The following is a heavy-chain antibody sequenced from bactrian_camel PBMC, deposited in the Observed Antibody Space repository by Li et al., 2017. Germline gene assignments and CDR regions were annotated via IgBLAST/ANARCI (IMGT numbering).Heavy chain of an antibody. D-gene: IGHD1*01. J-gene: IGHJ4*01. CDR1: GLTFDDSD. CDR2: ISSDGST. V-gene: IGHV3S55*01. CDR3: AADRLGLWTAVEWDQVNYDF. Sequence: QVQLVESGGGLVEPGESLKLSCAASGLTFDDSDMGWYRQAPGNECELVSTISSDGSTYYRDSVKGRFTISQDNAKNTVYLQMNSLKPEDTSRYSCAADRLGLWTAVEWDQVNYDFWGRGTQVTVS.